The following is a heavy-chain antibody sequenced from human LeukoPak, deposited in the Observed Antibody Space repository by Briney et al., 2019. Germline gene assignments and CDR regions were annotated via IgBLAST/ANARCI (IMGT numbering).Heavy chain of an antibody. CDR1: GGSISSYY. CDR2: IYYSGST. J-gene: IGHJ5*02. CDR3: ARGYPRFPASFDP. Sequence: SETLSLTCTVSGGSISSYYWSWIRQPPGKGLEWIGYIYYSGSTNYNPSLKSRVTISVDTSKNQFSLKLSSVTAADTAVYYCARGYPRFPASFDPWGQGTLVTVSS. D-gene: IGHD1-26*01. V-gene: IGHV4-59*01.